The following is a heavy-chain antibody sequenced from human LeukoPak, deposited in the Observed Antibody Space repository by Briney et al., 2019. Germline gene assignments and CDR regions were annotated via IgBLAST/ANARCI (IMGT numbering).Heavy chain of an antibody. CDR2: IYTGGST. CDR1: GFTVSSNY. D-gene: IGHD3-16*01. CDR3: AREISRFGI. J-gene: IGHJ4*02. Sequence: GGSLRLSCAASGFTVSSNYMSWVRQAPGKGLEWVSSIYTGGSTYYADSVKGRFTISRDNPNNTLYLQMHSLRAEDTAVYYCAREISRFGIWGQGTLVTVSS. V-gene: IGHV3-66*01.